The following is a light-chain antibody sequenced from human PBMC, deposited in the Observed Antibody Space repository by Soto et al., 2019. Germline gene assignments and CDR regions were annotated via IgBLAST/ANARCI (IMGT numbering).Light chain of an antibody. J-gene: IGLJ1*01. CDR2: DVS. Sequence: QSVLTQPASVSGPPGQSITLSCTGTSSDVGGYNYVSWYQQHPGKAPKLMIYDVSNRPSGVSNRFSGSKSGNTASLTISGLQAEDEADYYCSSYTSSSTVFGTGTKVTVL. CDR1: SSDVGGYNY. CDR3: SSYTSSSTV. V-gene: IGLV2-14*01.